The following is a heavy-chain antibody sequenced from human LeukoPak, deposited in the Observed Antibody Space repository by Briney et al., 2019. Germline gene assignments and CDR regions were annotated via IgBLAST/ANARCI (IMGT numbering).Heavy chain of an antibody. CDR2: ITSSGTYI. D-gene: IGHD1-26*01. J-gene: IGHJ6*03. V-gene: IGHV3-48*03. CDR1: GFTFSSYE. CDR3: ARDPYSGNYGNYYYYYMDV. Sequence: QSGGSLRLSCAASGFTFSSYEMNWVRQAPGKGLEWVSYITSSGTYIFYADSVKGRFTISRDNAKNSLYLQMNSLGPEDTAVYYCARDPYSGNYGNYYYYYMDVWGKGTTVTISS.